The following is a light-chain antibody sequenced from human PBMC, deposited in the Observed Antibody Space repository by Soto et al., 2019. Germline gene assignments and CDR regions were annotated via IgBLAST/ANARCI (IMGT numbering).Light chain of an antibody. Sequence: EIVLTQSPATLSLSTGERATLSCRASQSVDSYLAWYQQKPGQAPRLLIFDASNRAAGIPGRFSGSGSGTDFTLTISGLEPEDFAVYYCQQRLTWPLTYGQGTRLEIK. V-gene: IGKV3-11*01. CDR3: QQRLTWPLT. CDR2: DAS. CDR1: QSVDSY. J-gene: IGKJ5*01.